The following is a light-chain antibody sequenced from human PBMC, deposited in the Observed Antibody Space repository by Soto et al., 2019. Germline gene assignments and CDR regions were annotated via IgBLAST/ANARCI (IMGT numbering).Light chain of an antibody. Sequence: EIVMTQSPATLSVSPGERATFSCRASQSVSSNLAWYQQKPGQSPRLLIYAASARAIGIPDRFSDSGSGTDFTLTISRLEPEDFAVYYCQQYGSSPWTFGQGTKVDI. CDR3: QQYGSSPWT. J-gene: IGKJ1*01. CDR1: QSVSSN. CDR2: AAS. V-gene: IGKV3-20*01.